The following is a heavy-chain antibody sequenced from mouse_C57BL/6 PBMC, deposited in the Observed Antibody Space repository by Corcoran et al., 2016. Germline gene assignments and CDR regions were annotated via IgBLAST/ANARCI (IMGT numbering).Heavy chain of an antibody. CDR1: GYTFTDYY. CDR3: ARSGDPYGNYEYYAMDY. V-gene: IGHV1-26*01. J-gene: IGHJ4*01. D-gene: IGHD2-1*01. CDR2: INPNNGGT. Sequence: EVQLQQSGPELVKPGASVKISCKASGYTFTDYYMNWVKQSHGKSLEWIGDINPNNGGTSYNQKFKGKATLTVDKSSSTAYMELRSLTSEDSAVYYCARSGDPYGNYEYYAMDYWGQGTSVTVSS.